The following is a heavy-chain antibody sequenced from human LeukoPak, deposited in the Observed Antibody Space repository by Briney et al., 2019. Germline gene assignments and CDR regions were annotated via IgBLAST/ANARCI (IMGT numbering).Heavy chain of an antibody. CDR2: INHSGST. D-gene: IGHD2-2*01. Sequence: SETLSLTCAVYGGSFSGYYWSWIRQPPGKGLEWIGEINHSGSTNYNPSLKSRVTISVDTSKNQFSLKLSSVTAADTAVYYCAREYCSSTSCYLWYFDLWGRGTPVTVSS. V-gene: IGHV4-34*01. CDR1: GGSFSGYY. J-gene: IGHJ2*01. CDR3: AREYCSSTSCYLWYFDL.